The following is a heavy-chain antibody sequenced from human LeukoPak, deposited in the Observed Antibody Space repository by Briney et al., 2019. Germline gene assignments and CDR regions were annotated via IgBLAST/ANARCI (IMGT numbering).Heavy chain of an antibody. V-gene: IGHV3-30*04. Sequence: GGSLRLSCAASGFTFSSYAMHWIRQAPGKGLEWVAVISYDGSNKYYADSVKGRFTISRDNSKNTLYPQMNSLRAEDTAVYYCARADVDTTMAYFFDYWGQGTLVTVSS. CDR3: ARADVDTTMAYFFDY. CDR1: GFTFSSYA. CDR2: ISYDGSNK. J-gene: IGHJ4*02. D-gene: IGHD5-18*01.